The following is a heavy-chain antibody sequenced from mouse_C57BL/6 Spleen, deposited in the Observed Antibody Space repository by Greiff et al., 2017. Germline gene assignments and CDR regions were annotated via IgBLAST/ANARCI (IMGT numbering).Heavy chain of an antibody. CDR3: AREGYDRGCFDY. J-gene: IGHJ2*01. CDR1: GYTFTSYW. V-gene: IGHV1-52*01. Sequence: VQLQPPWAELVRPGSSVQLSCKASGYTFTSYWLHWVKQRPIQGLAWIGNLDPSDSETHYNQKFKDKATLTVDTSSSTAYMQLSSLTSEDSAVYYCAREGYDRGCFDYWGQGTTLTVSS. D-gene: IGHD2-2*01. CDR2: LDPSDSET.